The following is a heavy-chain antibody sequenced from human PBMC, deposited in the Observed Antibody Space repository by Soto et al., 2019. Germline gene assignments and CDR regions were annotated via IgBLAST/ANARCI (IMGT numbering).Heavy chain of an antibody. CDR3: ARALYYYDSSGYVDY. J-gene: IGHJ4*02. CDR1: GGSISSGDYY. V-gene: IGHV4-30-4*01. D-gene: IGHD3-22*01. Sequence: PSETLSLTCTVSGGSISSGDYYWSWIRQPPGKGLEWIGYIYYSGSTYYNPSLKSRVTISVDTSKNQFSLKLSSVTAADTAVYYCARALYYYDSSGYVDYWGQGTLVTAPQ. CDR2: IYYSGST.